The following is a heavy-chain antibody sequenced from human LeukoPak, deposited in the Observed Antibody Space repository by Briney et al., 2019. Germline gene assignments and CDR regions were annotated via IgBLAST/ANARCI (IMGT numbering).Heavy chain of an antibody. Sequence: SWETLSLTCTVSGGSISSYYWSWIRQPPGKGLEWIGYISYSGSTNYNPSLKSRVTMSVDTSKNQLSLKLSSVTAADTAVYYCARHWETSSWYVDYWGQGTLVTVSS. D-gene: IGHD6-13*01. CDR1: GGSISSYY. V-gene: IGHV4-59*08. CDR3: ARHWETSSWYVDY. CDR2: ISYSGST. J-gene: IGHJ4*02.